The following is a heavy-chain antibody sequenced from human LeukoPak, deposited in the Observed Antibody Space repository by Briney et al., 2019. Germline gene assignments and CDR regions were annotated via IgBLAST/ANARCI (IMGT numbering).Heavy chain of an antibody. J-gene: IGHJ4*02. CDR2: IWCDGSNK. Sequence: QPGGSLRLSCAASGFTFSSYGMHWVRQAPGKGLEWVAVIWCDGSNKYYADSVKGRFTISRDNSKNTLYLQMNSLRAEDTAVYYCARDQAGSGCFDYWGQGTLVTVSS. CDR3: ARDQAGSGCFDY. CDR1: GFTFSSYG. D-gene: IGHD3-10*01. V-gene: IGHV3-33*01.